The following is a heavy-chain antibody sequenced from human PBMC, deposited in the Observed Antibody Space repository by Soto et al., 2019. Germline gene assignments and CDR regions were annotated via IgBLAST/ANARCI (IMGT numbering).Heavy chain of an antibody. D-gene: IGHD3-16*01. Sequence: GGSLRLSCEASGFIFKDYAMNWVRQAPGTGLEWVSTITGAASTTFYAESVKGRFTVSRDNSKNTLYLQMNSLQSDDTAVYYCAKSKGGSSTLPEAWGQGALVTVSS. CDR1: GFIFKDYA. CDR2: ITGAASTT. CDR3: AKSKGGSSTLPEA. J-gene: IGHJ5*02. V-gene: IGHV3-23*01.